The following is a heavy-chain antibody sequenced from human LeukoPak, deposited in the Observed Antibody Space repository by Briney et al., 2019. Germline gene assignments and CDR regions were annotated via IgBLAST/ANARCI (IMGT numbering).Heavy chain of an antibody. CDR1: GFTFSSYS. CDR2: ISSSSSYI. J-gene: IGHJ4*02. V-gene: IGHV3-21*01. Sequence: GGSLRLACAASGFTFSSYSMNWVRQAPGKGLEWVSSISSSSSYIYYADSVKGRFTISRDNAKNSLYLQMNSLRAEDTAVYYCARDLRSSGYCSSTSCLYFDYWGQGTLVTVSS. CDR3: ARDLRSSGYCSSTSCLYFDY. D-gene: IGHD2-2*03.